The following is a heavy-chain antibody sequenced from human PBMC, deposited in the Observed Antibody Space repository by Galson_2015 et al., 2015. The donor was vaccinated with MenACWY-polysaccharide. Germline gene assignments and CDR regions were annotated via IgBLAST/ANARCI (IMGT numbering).Heavy chain of an antibody. CDR3: ARDRTRYYYYYGMDV. CDR2: ISAYNGNT. J-gene: IGHJ6*02. D-gene: IGHD2-8*01. CDR1: GYTFTSYG. V-gene: IGHV1-18*01. Sequence: SVKVSCKASGYTFTSYGISWVRQAPGQGLEWMGWISAYNGNTNYAQKPQGRVTMTTDTSTSTAYMELRSLRSDDTAVYYCARDRTRYYYYYGMDVWGQGTTVTVSS.